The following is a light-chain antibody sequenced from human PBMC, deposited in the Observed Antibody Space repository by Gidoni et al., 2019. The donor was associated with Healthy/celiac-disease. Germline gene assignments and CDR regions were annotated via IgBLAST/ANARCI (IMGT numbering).Light chain of an antibody. CDR3: QHYDNLTYT. CDR2: DAF. J-gene: IGKJ2*01. Sequence: DIQMTQSPSSLSASVGDRVTITCQASQDISNYLNWYQQKPGKAPKLLIYDAFNLETGVPSSFSGSGSGTDFTITSISPQPIDIATYYRQHYDNLTYTFGQGTKLEIK. V-gene: IGKV1-33*01. CDR1: QDISNY.